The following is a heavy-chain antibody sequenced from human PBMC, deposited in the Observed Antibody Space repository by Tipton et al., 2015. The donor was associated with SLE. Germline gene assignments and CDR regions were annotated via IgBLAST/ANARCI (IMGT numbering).Heavy chain of an antibody. V-gene: IGHV4-39*07. CDR2: IYYSGST. CDR3: ARGAGSSGGFDY. J-gene: IGHJ4*02. Sequence: TLSLTCTVSGGSISSSSYYWGWIRQPPGKGLEWIGSIYYSGSTYYNPSLKSRVTISVDTSKNQFSLKLSSVTAADTAVYYCARGAGSSGGFDYWGQGTLVPVSS. D-gene: IGHD2-15*01. CDR1: GGSISSSSYY.